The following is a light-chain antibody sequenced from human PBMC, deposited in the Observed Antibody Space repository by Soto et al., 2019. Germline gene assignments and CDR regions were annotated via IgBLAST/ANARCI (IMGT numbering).Light chain of an antibody. Sequence: DIRMTQSPSSLSASVGDRVTIACRASQSIDTHLNWYQQHPGKAPNALIYEASNLQSGVPSRFSGSRSGTDLTLTISSLQPDGSSTYYCQQTYSPPATFGQGTKVEIK. V-gene: IGKV1-39*01. CDR3: QQTYSPPAT. J-gene: IGKJ1*01. CDR1: QSIDTH. CDR2: EAS.